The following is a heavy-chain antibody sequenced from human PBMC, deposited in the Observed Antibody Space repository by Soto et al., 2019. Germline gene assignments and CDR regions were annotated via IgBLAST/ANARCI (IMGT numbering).Heavy chain of an antibody. CDR3: TRGGDPYKTGH. J-gene: IGHJ4*02. Sequence: SETLSLTCTVSGGSISSSSYYWGWIRQPPGKRLEWIGLIHYSGSTNYNPSLKGRVTMSVDTSKNQFSLKLTSVNTADTAIYYCTRGGDPYKTGHWGQGTLVTVSS. CDR1: GGSISSSSYY. D-gene: IGHD2-21*01. CDR2: IHYSGST. V-gene: IGHV4-61*05.